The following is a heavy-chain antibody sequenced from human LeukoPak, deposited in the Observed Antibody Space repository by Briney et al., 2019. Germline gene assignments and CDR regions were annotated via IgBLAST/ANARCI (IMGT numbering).Heavy chain of an antibody. J-gene: IGHJ4*02. V-gene: IGHV1-69*05. CDR3: ARDVVAGTGYYFDY. CDR2: IIPIFGTA. CDR1: GGTFSSYA. D-gene: IGHD1-1*01. Sequence: ASVKVSCKASGGTFSSYAISWVRQAPGQGLEWMGGIIPIFGTANYAQKFQGRVTMTTDTSTSTAYMELRSLRSDDTAVYYCARDVVAGTGYYFDYWGQGTLVTVSS.